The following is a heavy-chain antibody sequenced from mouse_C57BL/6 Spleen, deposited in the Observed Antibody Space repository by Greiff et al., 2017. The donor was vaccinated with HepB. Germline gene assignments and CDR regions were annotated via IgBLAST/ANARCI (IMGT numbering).Heavy chain of an antibody. CDR2: IYPSDSET. CDR3: ARRLPLYWYFDV. J-gene: IGHJ1*03. Sequence: QVQLQQPGAELVRPGSSVKLSCKASGYTFTSYWMDWVKQRPGQGLEWIGNIYPSDSETHYNQKFKDKATLTVDKSSSTAYMQLSSLTSEDSAVYYCARRLPLYWYFDVWGTGTTVTVSS. CDR1: GYTFTSYW. D-gene: IGHD2-4*01. V-gene: IGHV1-61*01.